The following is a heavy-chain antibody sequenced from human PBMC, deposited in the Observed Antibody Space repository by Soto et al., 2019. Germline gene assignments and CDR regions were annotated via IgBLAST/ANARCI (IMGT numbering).Heavy chain of an antibody. V-gene: IGHV1-18*01. CDR2: ISAYNGNT. CDR1: GYTFTSYG. J-gene: IGHJ4*02. D-gene: IGHD1-26*01. Sequence: QVQLVQSGAEVKKPGASVKVSCKASGYTFTSYGISWVRQAPGQGIEWMGWISAYNGNTKYAQKLQGRVTMTTDTSTSTAXMELRSLRSDXTALYYCARDAAVGLFAYWGQGTLVTVSS. CDR3: ARDAAVGLFAY.